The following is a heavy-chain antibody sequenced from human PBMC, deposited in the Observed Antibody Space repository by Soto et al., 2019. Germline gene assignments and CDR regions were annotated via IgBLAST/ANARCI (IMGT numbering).Heavy chain of an antibody. CDR1: GFMFSSYV. Sequence: GGSLRLSCSASGFMFSSYVMNWVRQAPGKGLEYVSGITSNGGSTFYADSVKGRFIISRDNSQNTVYLQMSSLTTADTAVYYCLVASAAYWGQGP. CDR2: ITSNGGST. V-gene: IGHV3-64D*06. D-gene: IGHD6-13*01. J-gene: IGHJ4*02. CDR3: LVASAAY.